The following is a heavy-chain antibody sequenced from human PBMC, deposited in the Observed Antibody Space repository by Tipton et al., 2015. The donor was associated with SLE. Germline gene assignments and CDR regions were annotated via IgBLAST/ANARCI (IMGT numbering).Heavy chain of an antibody. CDR1: GGSVSSHA. D-gene: IGHD2-2*01. V-gene: IGHV4-59*02. CDR3: ARQSAVGPGADS. J-gene: IGHJ4*02. CDR2: VSFSGRT. Sequence: TLSLTCTVSGGSVSSHAWSWIRQPPGEGLEWIGYVSFSGRTNYNPSLESRVTVSLDTSKNQFSLKLTSVTAADTAVYYCARQSAVGPGADSWGQGTLVTVSS.